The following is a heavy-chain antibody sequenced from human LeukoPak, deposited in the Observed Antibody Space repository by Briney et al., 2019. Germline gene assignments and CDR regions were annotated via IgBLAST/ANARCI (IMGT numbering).Heavy chain of an antibody. D-gene: IGHD6-19*01. Sequence: PGGSLRLSCAASGFTFSSYGMHWVRQAPGRGLEWVAVIWYDGSNKYYADSVKGRFTISRDNSKNTLYLQMNSLRAEDTAVYYCAKDRYDSSGWYGDYLDYWGQGTLVTVSS. CDR2: IWYDGSNK. CDR1: GFTFSSYG. J-gene: IGHJ4*02. V-gene: IGHV3-33*06. CDR3: AKDRYDSSGWYGDYLDY.